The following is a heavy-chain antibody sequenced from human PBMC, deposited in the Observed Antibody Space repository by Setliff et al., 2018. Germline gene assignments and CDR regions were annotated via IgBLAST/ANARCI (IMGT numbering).Heavy chain of an antibody. CDR3: ARYPRRGNGWYPYYVDV. J-gene: IGHJ6*03. Sequence: SETLSLTCIVSGGSMITNDYFWGWIRQPPGTGLEWTGSIYYSGDTYYNPSLKSRATVSVDTSTSQLSLRLTSVTAADSAVYFCARYPRRGNGWYPYYVDVWGKGTTVTV. D-gene: IGHD6-19*01. CDR2: IYYSGDT. CDR1: GGSMITNDYF. V-gene: IGHV4-39*07.